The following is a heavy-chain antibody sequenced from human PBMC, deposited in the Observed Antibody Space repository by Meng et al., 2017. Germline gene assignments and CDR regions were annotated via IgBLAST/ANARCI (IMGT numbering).Heavy chain of an antibody. CDR3: ARGGIAVAIDY. Sequence: QVRLLRSGAEVRKPGAAGNVSCKAAVYTFNIYCISVVRQAPGQGLEWMGWISAYNGNTNYAQKLQGRVTMTTDTSTSTAYMELRSLRSDDTAVYYCARGGIAVAIDYWGQGTLVTVSS. J-gene: IGHJ4*02. CDR2: ISAYNGNT. D-gene: IGHD6-19*01. V-gene: IGHV1-18*01. CDR1: VYTFNIYC.